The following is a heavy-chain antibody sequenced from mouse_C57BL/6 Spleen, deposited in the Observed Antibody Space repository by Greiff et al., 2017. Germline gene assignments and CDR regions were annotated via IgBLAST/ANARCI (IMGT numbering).Heavy chain of an antibody. V-gene: IGHV1-15*01. CDR2: IDPETGGT. CDR1: GYTFTDYE. D-gene: IGHD2-1*01. Sequence: QVQLQQSGAELVRPGASVTLSCKASGYTFTDYEMHWVKQTPVHGLEWIGAIDPETGGTAYNQKFKGKAILTADKSSSTAYMELRSLTSEDSAVYYCPKGGYGTWYFDVWGTGTTVTVSS. J-gene: IGHJ1*03. CDR3: PKGGYGTWYFDV.